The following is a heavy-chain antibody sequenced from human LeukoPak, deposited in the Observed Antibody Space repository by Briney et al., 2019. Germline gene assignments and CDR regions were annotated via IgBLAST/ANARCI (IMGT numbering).Heavy chain of an antibody. Sequence: PGGSLRLSCAASGFTVSSNYISWVRQAPGKGLEWVSVIYSGGSTYYADSVKGRFTISRDNSKNTLYLQMNSLRPEDTALYYCARPISSSRSFPMDVWGKGTTVTVSS. CDR1: GFTVSSNY. CDR2: IYSGGST. CDR3: ARPISSSRSFPMDV. D-gene: IGHD6-6*01. V-gene: IGHV3-66*02. J-gene: IGHJ6*03.